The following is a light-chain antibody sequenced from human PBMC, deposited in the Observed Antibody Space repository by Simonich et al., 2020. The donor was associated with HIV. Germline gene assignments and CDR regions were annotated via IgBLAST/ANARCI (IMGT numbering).Light chain of an antibody. CDR2: DVS. CDR1: SSDVGGYNY. CDR3: DSYTSSSTWV. J-gene: IGLJ3*02. V-gene: IGLV2-14*01. Sequence: QSALTQPTSVSGSPGQSITISCTGVSSDVGGYNYVSWYQQHPGKAPKLMIYDVSKPPSGVSNRFSGSKSGDTASLTISGLQAEDEADYYCDSYTSSSTWVFGGGTKLTVL.